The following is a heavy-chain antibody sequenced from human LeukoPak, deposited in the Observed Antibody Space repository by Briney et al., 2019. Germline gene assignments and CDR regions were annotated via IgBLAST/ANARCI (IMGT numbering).Heavy chain of an antibody. CDR3: ARDVAYYYYSSATWFDY. CDR2: IYHSGNT. Sequence: SETLSRTCTVSRYSISSGYHWGWIRQPPGKGLEWIGSIYHSGNTYYNPSLKSRVTISVDTSKNQFSLELTSVTAADTAVFYCARDVAYYYYSSATWFDYWGQGILVTVSS. J-gene: IGHJ4*02. CDR1: RYSISSGYH. V-gene: IGHV4-38-2*02. D-gene: IGHD3-22*01.